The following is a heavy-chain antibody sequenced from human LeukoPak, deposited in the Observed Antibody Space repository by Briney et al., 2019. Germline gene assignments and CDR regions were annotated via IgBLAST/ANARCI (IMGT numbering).Heavy chain of an antibody. CDR1: GFTFSRYG. Sequence: GGSLRLSCAASGFTFSRYGTSWVRQAPGKGLEWVSAISGSGTDTYYADSVKGRFTISRDISKNTLYLQMNSLRGEDTAIYYCAKRPSFFDIWGQGTMVTVSS. V-gene: IGHV3-23*01. CDR3: AKRPSFFDI. D-gene: IGHD6-25*01. J-gene: IGHJ3*02. CDR2: ISGSGTDT.